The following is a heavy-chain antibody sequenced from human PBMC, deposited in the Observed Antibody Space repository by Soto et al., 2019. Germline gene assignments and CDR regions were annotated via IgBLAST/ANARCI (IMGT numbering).Heavy chain of an antibody. CDR3: ARGGDDDY. V-gene: IGHV3-30-3*01. CDR2: ISYDGSNK. D-gene: IGHD2-21*02. Sequence: QVQLVESGGGVVQPGRSLRLSCAASGFTFSSYAMHWVRQAPGKGLEWVAVISYDGSNKYYADSVKGRFTISRDNSKNTLYLQMNSLRAEDTAVYYCARGGDDDYWGQGTLVTVSS. CDR1: GFTFSSYA. J-gene: IGHJ4*02.